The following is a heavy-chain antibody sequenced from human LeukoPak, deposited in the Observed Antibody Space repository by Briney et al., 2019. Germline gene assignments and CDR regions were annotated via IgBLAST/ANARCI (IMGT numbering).Heavy chain of an antibody. CDR1: GFTFSSSY. V-gene: IGHV3-53*01. Sequence: GGSLRLSCAASGFTFSSSYMSWVRQAPGKGLEWVSVIYSGGTTYYADSVKGRFTISRDNSKNTLYLQMNSRRAEDTAVYYCARDLVVGGNHDAFDIWGQGTMVTVSS. CDR2: IYSGGTT. D-gene: IGHD1-26*01. CDR3: ARDLVVGGNHDAFDI. J-gene: IGHJ3*02.